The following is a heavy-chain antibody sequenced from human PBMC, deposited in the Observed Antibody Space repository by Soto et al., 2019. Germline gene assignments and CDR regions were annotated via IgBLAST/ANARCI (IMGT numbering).Heavy chain of an antibody. CDR3: ARFRADVYEYYFDY. D-gene: IGHD2-8*01. CDR2: ISTIYGTA. J-gene: IGHJ4*02. V-gene: IGHV1-69*13. CDR1: GYTFTSYG. Sequence: SVKVSCKASGYTFTSYGISWVRQAPGQGLEWMGGISTIYGTANYAQKFQGRVTITADESTSTAYMELSSLRSEDTAVYYCARFRADVYEYYFDYWGQGTLVTVSS.